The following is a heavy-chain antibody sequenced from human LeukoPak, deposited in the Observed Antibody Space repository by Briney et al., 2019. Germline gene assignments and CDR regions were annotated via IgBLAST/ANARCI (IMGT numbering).Heavy chain of an antibody. V-gene: IGHV1-69*13. CDR2: IIPIFGTA. CDR3: ARIIRNGPFGAFDI. J-gene: IGHJ3*02. Sequence: SVKVSCKASGGTFSSYAISWVRQAPGQGLEWMGGIIPIFGTANYAQKFQGRVTITADESTSTAYMELSSLRSEDTAVYYCARIIRNGPFGAFDIWGQGTMVTVSS. CDR1: GGTFSSYA. D-gene: IGHD1-14*01.